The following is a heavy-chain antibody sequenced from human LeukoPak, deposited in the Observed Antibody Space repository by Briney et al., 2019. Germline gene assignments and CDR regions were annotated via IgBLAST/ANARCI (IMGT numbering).Heavy chain of an antibody. J-gene: IGHJ4*02. Sequence: ASVKVSCKASGYTFTSYDINWVRQATGQGLEWMGWMNPNSGNTGYAQKFRGRVTITRNTSISTAYMELSSLRSEDTAVYYCARVGGDYETDFDYWGQGTLVTVSS. CDR3: ARVGGDYETDFDY. CDR1: GYTFTSYD. CDR2: MNPNSGNT. V-gene: IGHV1-8*03. D-gene: IGHD1-26*01.